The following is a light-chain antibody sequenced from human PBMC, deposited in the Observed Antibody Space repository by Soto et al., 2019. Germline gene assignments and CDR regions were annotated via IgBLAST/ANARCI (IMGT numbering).Light chain of an antibody. CDR2: LAS. V-gene: IGKV2-28*01. CDR1: QSLQHNNGNTL. J-gene: IGKJ1*01. CDR3: MQALQTPRT. Sequence: ETVMTQSPLSLTVTPGEPASISCKSSQSLQHNNGNTLLDWYMQKPGESPQLLIYLASRRAPGAHDRVSGSGSGTDFTLRISTVEAGDAAIYYCMQALQTPRTFGQGTKLEI.